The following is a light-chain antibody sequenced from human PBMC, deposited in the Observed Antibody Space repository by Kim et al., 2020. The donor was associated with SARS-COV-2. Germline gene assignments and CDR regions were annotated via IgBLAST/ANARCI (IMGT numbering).Light chain of an antibody. V-gene: IGLV2-14*02. CDR2: DVY. CDR3: SSYTRTHTLL. CDR1: TTDH. J-gene: IGLJ2*01. Sequence: VSGSPGQSITISCTGTTTDHVSWYQQYPGKAPILMIYDVYKWPSGVSHRFSGSKSDNTASLTISGLQADDEAAYYCSSYTRTHTLLFGGGTKVTVL.